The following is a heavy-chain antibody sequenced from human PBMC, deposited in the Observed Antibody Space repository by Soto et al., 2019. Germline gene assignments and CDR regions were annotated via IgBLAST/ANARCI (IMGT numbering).Heavy chain of an antibody. Sequence: QVQLVQSGAEVQKPGFSVNVSCKASGDTPSTYAISWVRQAPGQGLEWMGGIIPILGTPNYAQRFQGRITISADTSTRTTYMELNSVTSDDTAVFYCAILGLDVDSWGQGTLVIVSS. J-gene: IGHJ4*02. D-gene: IGHD3-16*01. CDR3: AILGLDVDS. CDR1: GDTPSTYA. CDR2: IIPILGTP. V-gene: IGHV1-69*14.